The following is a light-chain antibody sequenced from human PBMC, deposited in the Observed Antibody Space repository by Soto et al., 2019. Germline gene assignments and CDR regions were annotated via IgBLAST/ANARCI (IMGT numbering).Light chain of an antibody. CDR2: GTS. CDR1: QTVSTTY. CDR3: HQSGCSPT. V-gene: IGKV3-20*01. J-gene: IGKJ4*02. Sequence: EIGLTQSPGTLSLSPGDTVTLSCRPSQTVSTTYLAWYQQKPGQAPRLLIYGTSNRATGISDRFSGGGSGADFTLTISRLEPEDFAVYYCHQSGCSPTFGGGTKVEIK.